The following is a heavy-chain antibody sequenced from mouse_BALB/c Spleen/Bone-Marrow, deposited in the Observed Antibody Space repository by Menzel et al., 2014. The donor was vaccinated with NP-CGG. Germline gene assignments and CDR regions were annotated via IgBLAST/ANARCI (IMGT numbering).Heavy chain of an antibody. V-gene: IGHV10-1*02. D-gene: IGHD2-3*01. Sequence: EVQLQESGGGLVQPKGSLKLSCAASGFTFNTYAMNWVRQAPGKGLEWVARIRSKSNNYATYYADSVKDRFTISRDDSQSMLYLQMNNLKTEDTAMYYCVRSDDGWFAYWSQGTLVTGSA. CDR3: VRSDDGWFAY. J-gene: IGHJ3*01. CDR2: IRSKSNNYAT. CDR1: GFTFNTYA.